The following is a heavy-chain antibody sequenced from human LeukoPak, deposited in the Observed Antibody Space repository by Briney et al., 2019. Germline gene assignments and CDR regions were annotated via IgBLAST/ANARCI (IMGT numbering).Heavy chain of an antibody. J-gene: IGHJ3*02. D-gene: IGHD2-15*01. Sequence: ASVKVSCTASGYTFTDYYMHWVRQAPGQGHEWMGWINPDKGGSNFAQKFQGRVTVTRDTSISTAYMELSRRRADDTAMYYCVKEQGPQWWGAFDIWGQGTMVTVSS. CDR1: GYTFTDYY. CDR3: VKEQGPQWWGAFDI. CDR2: INPDKGGS. V-gene: IGHV1-2*02.